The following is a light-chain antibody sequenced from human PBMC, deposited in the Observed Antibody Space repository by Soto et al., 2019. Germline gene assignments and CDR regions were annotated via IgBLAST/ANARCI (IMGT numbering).Light chain of an antibody. CDR2: EAS. J-gene: IGKJ4*01. CDR3: QQYSDYSALT. V-gene: IGKV1-5*03. Sequence: DIQMTQSPSTLSASVGDRVTLTCRSSQSIRSWLAWYQHKPWKAPNLLIYEASTLETGVPSRFRGRGSGKEFTLTISSLQADDFATYYCQQYSDYSALTFGGGTKVEIK. CDR1: QSIRSW.